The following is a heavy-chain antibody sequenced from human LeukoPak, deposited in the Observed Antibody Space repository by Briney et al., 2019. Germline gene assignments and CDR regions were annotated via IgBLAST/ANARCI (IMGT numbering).Heavy chain of an antibody. J-gene: IGHJ3*02. D-gene: IGHD6-19*01. CDR3: ARGQWLPEDVFDI. Sequence: PSETLSLTCTVSGASIGTYYWSWIRQPPGKGLEWIGYIYYSGSTNYNPSLKSRVTISVDTSKNQFSLKLSSVTAADTAVYYCARGQWLPEDVFDIWGQGTMVTVSS. CDR1: GASIGTYY. V-gene: IGHV4-59*01. CDR2: IYYSGST.